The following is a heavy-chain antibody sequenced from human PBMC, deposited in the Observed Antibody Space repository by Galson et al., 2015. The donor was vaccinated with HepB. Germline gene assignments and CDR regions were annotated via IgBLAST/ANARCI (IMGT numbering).Heavy chain of an antibody. J-gene: IGHJ4*02. D-gene: IGHD3-16*01. CDR1: GFTFGDYT. CDR3: TRVSLPLGEMPLDY. Sequence: SLRLSCAASGFTFGDYTLSRFRQAPGKGLEWVGFIRSKASGGTTEYAASVKGRFTISRDDSKSIAYLQLNSLITEDTAVYFCTRVSLPLGEMPLDYWGQGTLVTVSS. CDR2: IRSKASGGTT. V-gene: IGHV3-49*03.